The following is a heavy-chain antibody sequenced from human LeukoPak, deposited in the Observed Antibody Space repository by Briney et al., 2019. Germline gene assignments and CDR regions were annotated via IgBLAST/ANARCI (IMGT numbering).Heavy chain of an antibody. CDR1: GLTFSSFG. V-gene: IGHV3-23*01. D-gene: IGHD6-13*01. Sequence: GGSLRLSCAASGLTFSSFGMSWVRQAPGKGLEWVSVISGSGGSTYYADSVKGRFTISRDNSRNTLHLQMNSLRAEDTAVYYCAKGGAAATYYFDYWGQGTLVTVSS. CDR3: AKGGAAATYYFDY. J-gene: IGHJ4*02. CDR2: ISGSGGST.